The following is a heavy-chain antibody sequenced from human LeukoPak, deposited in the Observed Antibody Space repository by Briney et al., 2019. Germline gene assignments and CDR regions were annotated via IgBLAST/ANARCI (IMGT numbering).Heavy chain of an antibody. CDR2: IYYSGST. J-gene: IGHJ6*02. Sequence: SETLSLTCTVPGGSISSYYWSWIRQPPGKGLEWIGYIYYSGSTYYNPSLKSRVTISVDTSKNQFSLKLSSVTAADTAVYYCAGETISPYYYGMDVWGQGTTATVSS. CDR3: AGETISPYYYGMDV. D-gene: IGHD3-9*01. CDR1: GGSISSYY. V-gene: IGHV4-59*06.